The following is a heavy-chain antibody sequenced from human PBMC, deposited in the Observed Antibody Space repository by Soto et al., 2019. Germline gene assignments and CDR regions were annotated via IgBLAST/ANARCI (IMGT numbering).Heavy chain of an antibody. Sequence: GGSLRLSCAASGFTFSSYSMNWVRQAPGKGLEWVSSISSSSSYIYYADSVKGRFTISRDNAKNSLYLQMNSLRAEDTAVYYCARATLLDLSGEVDDAFDIWGQGTMVTVSS. CDR2: ISSSSSYI. CDR3: ARATLLDLSGEVDDAFDI. D-gene: IGHD7-27*01. V-gene: IGHV3-21*01. J-gene: IGHJ3*02. CDR1: GFTFSSYS.